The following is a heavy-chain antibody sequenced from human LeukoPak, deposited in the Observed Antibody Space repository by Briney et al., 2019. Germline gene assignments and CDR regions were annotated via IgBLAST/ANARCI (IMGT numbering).Heavy chain of an antibody. CDR2: IYYSGST. J-gene: IGHJ6*03. Sequence: SETLSLTCTVSGGSISSYYWSWIRQPPGKGLEWIGYIYYSGSTNYNPSLKSRVTISVDTSKNQFSLKLSSVTAADTAVYYCASGTSSITMVRGVVVFYYYMDVWGKGTTVTVSS. CDR3: ASGTSSITMVRGVVVFYYYMDV. D-gene: IGHD3-10*01. CDR1: GGSISSYY. V-gene: IGHV4-59*01.